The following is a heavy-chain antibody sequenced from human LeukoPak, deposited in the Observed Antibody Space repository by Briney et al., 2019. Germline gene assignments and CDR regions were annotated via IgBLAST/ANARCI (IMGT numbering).Heavy chain of an antibody. CDR1: DGSITNNSYY. Sequence: PSETLSLTCSVSDGSITNNSYYWGWIRQPPGKGLEWIGNIFHSGTTYYKPSLKSRVTISVDTSKNHFSLKLSSVTAADTAIYFCARAVRWFGGLSQIDYWGQGTLVTVSS. J-gene: IGHJ4*02. CDR2: IFHSGTT. V-gene: IGHV4-39*07. CDR3: ARAVRWFGGLSQIDY. D-gene: IGHD3-10*01.